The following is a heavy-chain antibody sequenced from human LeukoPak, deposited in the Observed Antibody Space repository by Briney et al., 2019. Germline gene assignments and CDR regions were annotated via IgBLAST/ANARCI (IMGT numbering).Heavy chain of an antibody. CDR3: AREQWLRFGLDY. V-gene: IGHV3-30*19. Sequence: GRSLRLSCAASGFSFSTYDMHWVRQAPGKGLEWVSLIRPDGSDTNEENYKYYTDSVKGRFTISRDNSKNILYLQMNSLRAEDTAVYYCAREQWLRFGLDYWGQGTLVTVSS. CDR2: IRPDGSDTNEENYK. CDR1: GFSFSTYD. J-gene: IGHJ4*02. D-gene: IGHD5-12*01.